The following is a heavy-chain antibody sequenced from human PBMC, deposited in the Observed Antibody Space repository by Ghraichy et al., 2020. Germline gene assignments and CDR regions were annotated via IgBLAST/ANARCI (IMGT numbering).Heavy chain of an antibody. CDR3: ARHRGHVNEMDV. J-gene: IGHJ6*02. V-gene: IGHV4-39*01. CDR1: GGSISGPDYY. D-gene: IGHD5-12*01. CDR2: MYYTGNT. Sequence: SETLSLTCTASGGSISGPDYYWGWIRQPPGKGLEWIGSMYYTGNTYYNPSLKSRVTISGDTSKNQSSLKLNSVTAADTAVYYCARHRGHVNEMDVWGQGTTVAVSS.